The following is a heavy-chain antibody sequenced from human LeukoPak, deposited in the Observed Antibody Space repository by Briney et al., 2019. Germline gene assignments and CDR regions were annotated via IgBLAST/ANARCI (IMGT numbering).Heavy chain of an antibody. CDR2: IKQDGSEK. Sequence: GGSLRLSCAASGFTFSSYWMSWVRQAPGKGLEWVANIKQDGSEKYYVDSVKGRFTISRDNAKNSLYLQMNSLRAEDTAVYYCARECDFWSGCPLYYYYYYMDVWGKGTTVTVSS. CDR3: ARECDFWSGCPLYYYYYYMDV. CDR1: GFTFSSYW. D-gene: IGHD3-3*01. J-gene: IGHJ6*03. V-gene: IGHV3-7*01.